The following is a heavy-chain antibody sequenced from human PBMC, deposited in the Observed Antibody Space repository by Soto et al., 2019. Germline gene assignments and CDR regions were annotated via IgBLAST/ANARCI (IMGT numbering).Heavy chain of an antibody. CDR2: ILPIFGTA. V-gene: IGHV1-69*01. CDR3: ALVVVLYCGGDCSMHYFDH. J-gene: IGHJ4*02. CDR1: GGTFSSYA. D-gene: IGHD2-21*02. Sequence: QVQRVQSGAGVKKPGSSVKVSRKASGGTFSSYAISWGRQAPGQGLEWMGGILPIFGTANYAQNFQGRVTITAGDSASTAYMELSSLRAEDPAVYYCALVVVLYCGGDCSMHYFDHWGQGTLVTVSS.